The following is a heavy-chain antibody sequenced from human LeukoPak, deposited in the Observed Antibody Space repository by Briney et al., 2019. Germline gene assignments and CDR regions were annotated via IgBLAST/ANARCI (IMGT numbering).Heavy chain of an antibody. CDR3: ASSLNDYGLH. D-gene: IGHD4-17*01. CDR2: IYYSGST. V-gene: IGHV4-59*01. Sequence: PSETLSLTCTVSGGSISSYYWSWIRQPPGKGLEWIGYIYYSGSTNYNPSLKSRVTISVDTSKNQFSLKLSSVTAADTAVYYCASSLNDYGLHWGQGTLVTVSS. J-gene: IGHJ1*01. CDR1: GGSISSYY.